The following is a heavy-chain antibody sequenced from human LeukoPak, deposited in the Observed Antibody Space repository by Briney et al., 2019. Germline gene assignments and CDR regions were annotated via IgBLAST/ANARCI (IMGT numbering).Heavy chain of an antibody. CDR2: ITSSSSI. V-gene: IGHV3-21*01. CDR3: ARVPEYMDILIAYSTTPDY. CDR1: GFTFSSYS. D-gene: IGHD3-9*01. J-gene: IGHJ4*02. Sequence: PGGSLRLSCAASGFTFSSYSMNWVRQAPGKGLEWVSSITSSSSIYYADSVKGRFTISRDNAKNSLYLQMNSLRAEDTAVYYCARVPEYMDILIAYSTTPDYWGQRTLVTVSS.